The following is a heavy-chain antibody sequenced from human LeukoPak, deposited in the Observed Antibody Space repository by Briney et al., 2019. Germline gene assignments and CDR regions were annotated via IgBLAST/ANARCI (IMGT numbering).Heavy chain of an antibody. CDR1: GYTFTGYY. Sequence: ASVKVSCKASGYTFTGYYMHWVRQAPGQGLEWMGWINTNTGNPTYAQGFTGRFVFSLDTSVSTAYLQISSLKAEDTAVYYCARRGSTVTTNNWFDPWGQGTLVTVSS. CDR3: ARRGSTVTTNNWFDP. J-gene: IGHJ5*02. CDR2: INTNTGNP. D-gene: IGHD4-11*01. V-gene: IGHV7-4-1*02.